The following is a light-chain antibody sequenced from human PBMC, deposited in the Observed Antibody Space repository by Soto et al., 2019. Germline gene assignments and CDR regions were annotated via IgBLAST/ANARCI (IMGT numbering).Light chain of an antibody. CDR3: YSYTSSSTVL. J-gene: IGLJ2*01. CDR1: SSDVGGYNY. Sequence: QSAMTQPASVCGSPGQSITISCTGISSDVGGYNYVSWYQQHPGKAPKLLIYDVSNRRSGVSNRFSGSKSGNTASLTISGLQAEDEADYYCYSYTSSSTVLFGGGTKLTVL. V-gene: IGLV2-14*01. CDR2: DVS.